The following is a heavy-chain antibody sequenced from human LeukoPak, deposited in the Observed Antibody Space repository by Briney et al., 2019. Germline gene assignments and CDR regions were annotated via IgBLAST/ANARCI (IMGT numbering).Heavy chain of an antibody. D-gene: IGHD2-15*01. V-gene: IGHV4-61*02. J-gene: IGHJ3*02. CDR1: GGSISSGSYY. Sequence: SETLSLTCTVSGGSISSGSYYWSWIRQPAGKGLEWIGRIYTSGSTNYNPSLKSRVTISVDTSKNQFSLKLSSVTAADTAVYYCARDPAYCSGGSCSTVGAFDIWGHGTMVTVSS. CDR2: IYTSGST. CDR3: ARDPAYCSGGSCSTVGAFDI.